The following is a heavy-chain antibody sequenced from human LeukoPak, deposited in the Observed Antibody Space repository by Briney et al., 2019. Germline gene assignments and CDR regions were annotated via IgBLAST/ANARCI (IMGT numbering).Heavy chain of an antibody. D-gene: IGHD5-18*01. Sequence: SGGSLRLSCAASGFTFSSYAMHWVRQAPGKGLEWVAVISYDGSNKYYADSVKGRFTISRDNSKNTLYLQMNSLRAEDTAVYYCARISKGGYKSGRRDPPYYFDYWGQGTLVPVSS. CDR2: ISYDGSNK. V-gene: IGHV3-30-3*01. CDR3: ARISKGGYKSGRRDPPYYFDY. J-gene: IGHJ4*02. CDR1: GFTFSSYA.